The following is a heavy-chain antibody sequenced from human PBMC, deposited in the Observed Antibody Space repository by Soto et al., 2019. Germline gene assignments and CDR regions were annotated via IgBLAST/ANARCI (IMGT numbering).Heavy chain of an antibody. V-gene: IGHV3-7*03. CDR1: GFTFGRYW. Sequence: PGGSLRLSCAASGFTFGRYWMIWVRQAPGKGLEWVANIKEDGSEKNDVDSVKGRFTISRDNAKNSLYLQMNSLRVEDTAVYYCAKGGHIDYCGQGTLVTVSS. CDR3: AKGGHIDY. CDR2: IKEDGSEK. J-gene: IGHJ4*02. D-gene: IGHD3-16*01.